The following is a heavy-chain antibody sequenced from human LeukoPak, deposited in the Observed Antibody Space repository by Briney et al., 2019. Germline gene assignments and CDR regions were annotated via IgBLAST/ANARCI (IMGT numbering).Heavy chain of an antibody. CDR2: ISSGGSTI. Sequence: GGSLRLSCAASGFTFSSYEMNWVRQAPGKGLEWVSYISSGGSTIYYADSVKGRFTISRDNSKNTLYLQMNSLRAEDTAVYYCARDAVYSSSWQYYWGQGTLVTVSS. J-gene: IGHJ4*02. V-gene: IGHV3-48*03. D-gene: IGHD6-13*01. CDR1: GFTFSSYE. CDR3: ARDAVYSSSWQYY.